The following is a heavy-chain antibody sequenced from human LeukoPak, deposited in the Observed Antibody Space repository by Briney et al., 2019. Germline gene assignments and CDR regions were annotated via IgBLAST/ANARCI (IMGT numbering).Heavy chain of an antibody. D-gene: IGHD3-16*01. Sequence: GGSLRLSCAASGFTFSAYAMNWVRQAPGQGLEWVSAISSTGDYIFYADSVKGRFTISRDNSKNTLYLQMNSLRAEDTGVYYCARWTYHYEVWRQGTLVSVSS. V-gene: IGHV3-23*01. CDR1: GFTFSAYA. CDR3: ARWTYHYEV. J-gene: IGHJ4*02. CDR2: ISSTGDYI.